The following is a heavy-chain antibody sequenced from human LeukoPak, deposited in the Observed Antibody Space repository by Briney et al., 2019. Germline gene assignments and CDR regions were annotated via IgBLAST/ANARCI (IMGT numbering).Heavy chain of an antibody. J-gene: IGHJ4*02. CDR1: GYIFTSYG. CDR2: INTYNGNT. D-gene: IGHD3-10*01. V-gene: IGHV1-18*01. CDR3: ARGHHFSDLYYYGSGSYYTRFDY. Sequence: GASVKVSCKASGYIFTSYGISWVRQAPGQGLEWMGWINTYNGNTKFAQKLQGRVTMTTDTSTSTAYMELRSLRSDDTAVYYCARGHHFSDLYYYGSGSYYTRFDYWGQGTLVTVSS.